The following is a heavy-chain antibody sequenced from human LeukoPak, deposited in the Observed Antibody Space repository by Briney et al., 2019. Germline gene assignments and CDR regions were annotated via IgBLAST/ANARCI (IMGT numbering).Heavy chain of an antibody. J-gene: IGHJ6*02. CDR3: ARLAIAAAGHYYYYGMDV. CDR1: GGSISSYY. Sequence: PSETLSLTCTVSGGSISSYYWSWIRQPPGKGLEWIGYIYYSGSTNYNPSLMSRVTISVDTSKNQFSLKLSSVTAGDTAVYYCARLAIAAAGHYYYYGMDVWGQGTTVTVSS. D-gene: IGHD6-13*01. CDR2: IYYSGST. V-gene: IGHV4-59*08.